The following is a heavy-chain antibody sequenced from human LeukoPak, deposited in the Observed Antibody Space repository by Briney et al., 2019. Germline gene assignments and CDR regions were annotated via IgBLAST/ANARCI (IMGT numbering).Heavy chain of an antibody. CDR3: ARENYYDSSGYLNWFDP. V-gene: IGHV3-30-3*01. Sequence: GGSLRLSCAASGFTFSSYAMHWVRQAPGKGLEWVAVISYDGSNKYYADSVKGRFTISRDNSKNTLYLQMNSLRAEDTAVYYCARENYYDSSGYLNWFDPWGQGTLVTVSS. J-gene: IGHJ5*02. D-gene: IGHD3-22*01. CDR1: GFTFSSYA. CDR2: ISYDGSNK.